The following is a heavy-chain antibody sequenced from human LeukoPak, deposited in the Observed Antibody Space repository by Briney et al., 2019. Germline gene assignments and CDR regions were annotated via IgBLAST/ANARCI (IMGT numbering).Heavy chain of an antibody. J-gene: IGHJ3*02. CDR1: GYTFTGYY. Sequence: ASVKVSCKASGYTFTGYYMHWVRQAPGQGLEWMGWINPNSGGTNYAQKFQGRVTITADESTSTAYMELSSLRSEDTAVYYCARDRGIAAAGTGAFDIWGQGTMVTVSS. CDR3: ARDRGIAAAGTGAFDI. D-gene: IGHD6-13*01. CDR2: INPNSGGT. V-gene: IGHV1-2*02.